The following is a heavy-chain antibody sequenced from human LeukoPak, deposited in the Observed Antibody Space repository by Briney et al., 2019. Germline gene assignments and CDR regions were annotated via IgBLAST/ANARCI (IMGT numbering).Heavy chain of an antibody. J-gene: IGHJ5*02. CDR3: ARLVPPGWFDP. D-gene: IGHD2-2*01. V-gene: IGHV4-30-2*01. CDR1: GGSISSGGYS. CDR2: IYYSGST. Sequence: SETLSLTCAVSGGSISSGGYSWSWIRQPPGKGLEWIGYIYYSGSTYYNPSLKSRLTISVDRSKNQFSLKLSSVTAADTAVYYCARLVPPGWFDPWGQGTLVTVSS.